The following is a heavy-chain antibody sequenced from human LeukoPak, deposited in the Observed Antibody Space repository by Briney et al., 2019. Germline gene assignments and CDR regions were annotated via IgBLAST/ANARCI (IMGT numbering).Heavy chain of an antibody. Sequence: PGGSLRLSCAASGFTFSSYSMNWVRQAPGKGLEWVSYISSTSSTIYYGDSVKGRFTISRDNSKNTLYLQMNSLRAEDTAVYYCAKDRYVGPSYGSGSIFDYWGQGTLVTVSS. CDR1: GFTFSSYS. CDR3: AKDRYVGPSYGSGSIFDY. CDR2: ISSTSSTI. D-gene: IGHD3-10*01. J-gene: IGHJ4*02. V-gene: IGHV3-48*01.